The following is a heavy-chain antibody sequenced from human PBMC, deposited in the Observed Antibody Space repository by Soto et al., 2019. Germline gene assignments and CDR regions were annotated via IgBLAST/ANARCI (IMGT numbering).Heavy chain of an antibody. D-gene: IGHD7-27*01. CDR3: ARDLRAWGYYGMDV. CDR2: ISYDGSNK. CDR1: GFTFSSYA. Sequence: SLRLSCAASGFTFSSYAMHWVRQAPGKGLEWVAVISYDGSNKYYADSVKGRFTISRDNSKNTLYLQMNSLRAEDTAVYYCARDLRAWGYYGMDVWGQGTTVTVSS. J-gene: IGHJ6*02. V-gene: IGHV3-30-3*01.